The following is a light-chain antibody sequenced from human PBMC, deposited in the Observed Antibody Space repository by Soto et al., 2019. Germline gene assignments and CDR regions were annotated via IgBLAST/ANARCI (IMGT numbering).Light chain of an antibody. CDR3: QQRSNWPLT. CDR1: QSVSSY. CDR2: DAS. V-gene: IGKV3-11*01. Sequence: ETVLTQSPATLSLSPRERATLSCRASQSVSSYLAWYQQKPGQAPRLLIYDASNRATGIPARFSGSGSGTDFTLTISGLEPADFAVYYCQQRSNWPLTFGGGTKVEIK. J-gene: IGKJ4*01.